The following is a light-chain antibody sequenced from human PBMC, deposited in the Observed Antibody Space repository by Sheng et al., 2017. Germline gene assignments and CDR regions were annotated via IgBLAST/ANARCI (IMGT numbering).Light chain of an antibody. Sequence: EIVVTQSPATLSVSPGERAALSCRASQSVGSNLAWYQQKPGQAPRLLISGSSTRATGIPAKFNGSGSGTEFTLTISSLQSEDFAVYYCQQYYNWPRCTFGQGTKLEIQ. CDR3: QQYYNWPRCT. CDR2: GSS. V-gene: IGKV3-15*01. J-gene: IGKJ2*02. CDR1: QSVGSN.